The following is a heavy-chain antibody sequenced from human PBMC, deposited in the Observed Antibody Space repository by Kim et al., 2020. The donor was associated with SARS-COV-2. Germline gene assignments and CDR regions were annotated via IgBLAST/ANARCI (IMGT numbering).Heavy chain of an antibody. D-gene: IGHD4-17*01. V-gene: IGHV3-23*01. Sequence: GGSLRLTCAASGFSFSSYDMSWVRQAPGKGLEWVAEISGSGGSTYYADSMKGRVTISRNNYKNITYLQMNSLRAEATAVYYCGKAGGDNGDYDYWGEG. CDR3: GKAGGDNGDYDY. CDR2: ISGSGGST. J-gene: IGHJ4*02. CDR1: GFSFSSYD.